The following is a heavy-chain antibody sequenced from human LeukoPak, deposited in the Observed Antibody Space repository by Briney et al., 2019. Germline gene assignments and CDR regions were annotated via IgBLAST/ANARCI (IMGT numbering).Heavy chain of an antibody. Sequence: ASVKVSCTASGYTFTSYGISWVRQAPGQGLEWMGWISAYNGNTNYAQKLQGRVTMTTDTSTSTAYVELRSLRSDDTAVYYCARVPHVVAAAGLDYWGQGTLVTVSS. J-gene: IGHJ4*02. D-gene: IGHD6-13*01. CDR2: ISAYNGNT. V-gene: IGHV1-18*01. CDR3: ARVPHVVAAAGLDY. CDR1: GYTFTSYG.